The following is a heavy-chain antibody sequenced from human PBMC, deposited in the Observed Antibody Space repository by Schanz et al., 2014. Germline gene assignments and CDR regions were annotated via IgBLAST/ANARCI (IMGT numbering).Heavy chain of an antibody. V-gene: IGHV3-7*05. CDR1: GFTFSSYW. D-gene: IGHD2-2*01. Sequence: EVQLVESGGGLVQPGGSLRLSCAASGFTFSSYWMSWVRQAPGKGLEWVANIKQHGNEKYYVDSVKGRFTISRDNAKISLYLQMNSLRAEDTAVYYCAKDLLYGAPMPLNHLDYWGQGTLVNVSS. CDR3: AKDLLYGAPMPLNHLDY. CDR2: IKQHGNEK. J-gene: IGHJ4*02.